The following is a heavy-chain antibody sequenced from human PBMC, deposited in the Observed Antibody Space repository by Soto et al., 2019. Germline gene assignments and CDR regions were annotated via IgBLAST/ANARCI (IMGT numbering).Heavy chain of an antibody. CDR1: GGTFSSYA. CDR3: ARVYQLLPLPYYYGIDV. CDR2: IIPIFGTA. Sequence: SVKVSCKASGGTFSSYAISWVRQAPGQGLEWMGGIIPIFGTANYAQKFQGRVTITADKSTSTAYMELSSLRSEDTAVYYCARVYQLLPLPYYYGIDVWGQGXTVTVPS. V-gene: IGHV1-69*06. D-gene: IGHD2-2*01. J-gene: IGHJ6*02.